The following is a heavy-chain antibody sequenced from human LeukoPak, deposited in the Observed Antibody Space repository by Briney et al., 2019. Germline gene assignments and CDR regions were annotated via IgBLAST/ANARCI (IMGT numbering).Heavy chain of an antibody. Sequence: SETLSLTCTVSGGSISSGGYYWSWIRQHPGKGLEWIGYIYYSGSTYYNPSLKSRVTISVDTSKNQFSLKLSSVTAADTAVYYCARDYYGSGSKKGREENYYYGMDVWGKGTTVTVSS. CDR2: IYYSGST. J-gene: IGHJ6*04. CDR3: ARDYYGSGSKKGREENYYYGMDV. V-gene: IGHV4-31*03. CDR1: GGSISSGGYY. D-gene: IGHD3-10*01.